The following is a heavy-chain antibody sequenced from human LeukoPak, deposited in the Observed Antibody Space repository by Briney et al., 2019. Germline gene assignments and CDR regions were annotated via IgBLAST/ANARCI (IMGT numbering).Heavy chain of an antibody. V-gene: IGHV3-11*05. CDR2: ISSSSSYT. CDR1: GFTFSDYY. CDR3: ARAYSDNDYEAY. J-gene: IGHJ4*02. Sequence: PGGSLRLSCAASGFTFSDYYMSWIRQAPGKGLEWVSYISSSSSYTNYADSVKGRFTISRDNAKNSLYLQMNSLRPEDTAVYYCARAYSDNDYEAYWGQGTLVTVSS. D-gene: IGHD5-12*01.